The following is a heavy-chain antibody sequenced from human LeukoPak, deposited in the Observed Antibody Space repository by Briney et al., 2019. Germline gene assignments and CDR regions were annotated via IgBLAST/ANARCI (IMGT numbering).Heavy chain of an antibody. CDR2: IKQDGNEK. D-gene: IGHD3-10*01. CDR1: GFRFNTYW. V-gene: IGHV3-7*03. Sequence: GGSLRLSCAASGFRFNTYWMSWVRQAPGKGLEWVANIKQDGNEKYYADSVKGRFTISRDNGKNSLDLQMNSLRAEDTAVYYCAKGGAVSSKSITMVRGTRRYYYYMDVWGQGTLVTVSS. J-gene: IGHJ6*03. CDR3: AKGGAVSSKSITMVRGTRRYYYYMDV.